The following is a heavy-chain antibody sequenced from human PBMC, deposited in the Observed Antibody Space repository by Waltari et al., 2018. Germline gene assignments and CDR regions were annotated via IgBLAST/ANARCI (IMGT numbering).Heavy chain of an antibody. Sequence: QLQLQQAGPGLVKPSGTVSLTCAVSGAFMRDNNGWSWVRQSPGRGLEWIGQVHNSGRTNYNPSFASRVIVSLDTSSGRISLRVTSATAADTAMYYCARDRGRGLYLDTWGQGILVTVS. V-gene: IGHV4-4*02. J-gene: IGHJ5*02. CDR1: GAFMRDNNG. D-gene: IGHD2-15*01. CDR3: ARDRGRGLYLDT. CDR2: VHNSGRT.